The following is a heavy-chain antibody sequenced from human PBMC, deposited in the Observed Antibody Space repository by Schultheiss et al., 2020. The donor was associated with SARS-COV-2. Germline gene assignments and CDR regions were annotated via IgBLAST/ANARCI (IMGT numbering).Heavy chain of an antibody. D-gene: IGHD3-10*01. J-gene: IGHJ4*02. Sequence: GGSLRLSCAASVFTFSSYSMNWVRQAPGKGLEWVSGISGGGDITHYADSVKGRFTISRDSSKNTVFLEVNSLRVEDTAVYYCAVWSGDYWGQGTQVTVSS. V-gene: IGHV3-23*01. CDR1: VFTFSSYS. CDR3: AVWSGDY. CDR2: ISGGGDIT.